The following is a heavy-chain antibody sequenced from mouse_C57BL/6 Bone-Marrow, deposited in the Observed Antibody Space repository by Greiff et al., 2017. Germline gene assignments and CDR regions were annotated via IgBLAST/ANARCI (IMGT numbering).Heavy chain of an antibody. Sequence: EVKLMESGPELVKPGASVKISCKASGYSFTDYNMNWVKQSNGKSLEWIGVINPNYGTTSYNQKFQGKATITSDTSSNTAYLQLSSLTSEDTAVYYCSSFDGNYFDFWGQGTPLTVAS. D-gene: IGHD2-3*01. J-gene: IGHJ2*01. CDR3: SSFDGNYFDF. CDR1: GYSFTDYN. CDR2: INPNYGTT. V-gene: IGHV1-39*01.